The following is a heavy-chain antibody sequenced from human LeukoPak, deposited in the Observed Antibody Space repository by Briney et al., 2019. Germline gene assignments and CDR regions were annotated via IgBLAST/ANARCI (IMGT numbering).Heavy chain of an antibody. Sequence: SETLSLTCTVSGGSISSSSYYWGWIRQPPGKGLEWIGSIYYSGSTYYNPSLKSRVTISVDTSKNQFSLKLSSVTAADTAVYYCARRHLDYGGYPSWFDPWGQGTLVTLSS. CDR1: GGSISSSSYY. D-gene: IGHD4-17*01. CDR2: IYYSGST. CDR3: ARRHLDYGGYPSWFDP. V-gene: IGHV4-39*01. J-gene: IGHJ5*02.